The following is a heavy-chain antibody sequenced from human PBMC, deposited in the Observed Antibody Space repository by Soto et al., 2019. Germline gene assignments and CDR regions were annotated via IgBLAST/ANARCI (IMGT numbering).Heavy chain of an antibody. D-gene: IGHD3-10*01. CDR1: GGSISSGDYY. J-gene: IGHJ6*01. CDR3: ARALPSITMVGGVIIIDYDYGMDV. V-gene: IGHV4-30-4*01. Sequence: QVQLQESGPGLVKPSQTLSLTCTVSGGSISSGDYYWSWIRQPPGKGLEWIGYIYYSGSTYYNPSLENRVTVSVDTSKNQFSLKLSSVTAADTAVYYCARALPSITMVGGVIIIDYDYGMDVWGQGTTVTVSS. CDR2: IYYSGST.